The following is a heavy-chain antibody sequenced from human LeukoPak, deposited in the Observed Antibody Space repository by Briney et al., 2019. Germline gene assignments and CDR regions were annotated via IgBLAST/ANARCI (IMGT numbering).Heavy chain of an antibody. CDR2: ISSSSSYI. Sequence: GGSLRLSCAASGFTFSSYSMNWVRQAPGKGLEWVSSISSSSSYIYYADSVKGRFTISRDNAKNSLYLQMNSLRAEDTAVYYCARFKYYDSSGHYGYAFDIWGQGTMVTVSS. J-gene: IGHJ3*02. V-gene: IGHV3-21*01. CDR3: ARFKYYDSSGHYGYAFDI. CDR1: GFTFSSYS. D-gene: IGHD3-22*01.